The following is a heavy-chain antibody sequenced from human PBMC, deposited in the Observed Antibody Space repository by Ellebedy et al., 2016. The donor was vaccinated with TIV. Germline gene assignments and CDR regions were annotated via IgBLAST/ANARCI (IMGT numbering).Heavy chain of an antibody. J-gene: IGHJ5*02. CDR3: ARGKVAATASVGFDP. CDR1: GGSFSGYY. V-gene: IGHV4-34*01. D-gene: IGHD2-15*01. Sequence: MPSETLSLTCAVYGGSFSGYYWSWIRQPPGKGLEWIGEINHRGSTNYNPSLKSRVTISVDTSKNQFSLTLGAVTAADTAVYYWARGKVAATASVGFDPWGQGTLVTASS. CDR2: INHRGST.